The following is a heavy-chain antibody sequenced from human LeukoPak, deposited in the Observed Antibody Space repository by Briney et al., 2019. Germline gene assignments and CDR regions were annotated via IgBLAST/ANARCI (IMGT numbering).Heavy chain of an antibody. CDR2: IGGSGGVT. V-gene: IGHV3-23*01. Sequence: GGSLRLSCAASGFTFSSYAMSWARQAPGKGLEWVAGIGGSGGVTNYADSVKGRFTISRDSAKNTLYLQMNSLRAGDTAVYFCAKRGVVIRVILVGFHKEAYYFDSWGQGALVTVSS. CDR1: GFTFSSYA. CDR3: AKRGVVIRVILVGFHKEAYYFDS. D-gene: IGHD3-10*01. J-gene: IGHJ4*02.